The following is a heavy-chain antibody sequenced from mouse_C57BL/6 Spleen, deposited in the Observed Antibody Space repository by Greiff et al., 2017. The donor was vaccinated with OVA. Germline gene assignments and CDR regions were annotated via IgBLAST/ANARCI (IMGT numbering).Heavy chain of an antibody. Sequence: QVQLKQSGAELAKPGASVKLSCKASGYTFTSYWMHWVKQRPGQDLEWIGYINPSSGYTKYNQKFKDKATLTADKSSSTAYMQLSSLTYEDSAVYYCARSDGSSYRYFDVWGTGTTVTVSS. CDR1: GYTFTSYW. CDR2: INPSSGYT. CDR3: ARSDGSSYRYFDV. J-gene: IGHJ1*03. D-gene: IGHD1-1*01. V-gene: IGHV1-7*01.